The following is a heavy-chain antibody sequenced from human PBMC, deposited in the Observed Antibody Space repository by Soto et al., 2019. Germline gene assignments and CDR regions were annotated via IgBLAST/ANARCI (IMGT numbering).Heavy chain of an antibody. CDR3: ARDPVGGNWFDP. CDR1: GYTFTSYG. J-gene: IGHJ5*02. CDR2: INPYNGNT. V-gene: IGHV1-18*01. D-gene: IGHD1-26*01. Sequence: ASVKVSCKASGYTFTSYGISWVRQAPGQGLEWMGWINPYNGNTNYAQKLQGRVTMTTDTSTSTAYMELRSLRSDDTAVYYCARDPVGGNWFDPWGQGTLVTVST.